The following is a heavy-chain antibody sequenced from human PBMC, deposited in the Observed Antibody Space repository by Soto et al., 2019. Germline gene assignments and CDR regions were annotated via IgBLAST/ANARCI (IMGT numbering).Heavy chain of an antibody. CDR2: IYTSGST. Sequence: PSETLSLTCTVSGGSISSYYWSWIRQPAGKGLEWIGRIYTSGSTNYNPSLKSRVTMSVDTSKNQFSLKLSSVTAADTAVYYCARAGVVKYSGYGSWALGAFDIWGQGTMVTVSS. CDR3: ARAGVVKYSGYGSWALGAFDI. D-gene: IGHD5-12*01. CDR1: GGSISSYY. J-gene: IGHJ3*02. V-gene: IGHV4-4*07.